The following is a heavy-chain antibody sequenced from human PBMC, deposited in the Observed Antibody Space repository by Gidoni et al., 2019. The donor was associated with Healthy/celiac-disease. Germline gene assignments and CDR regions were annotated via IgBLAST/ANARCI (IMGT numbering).Heavy chain of an antibody. V-gene: IGHV4-30-4*01. Sequence: QVQLQESGPGLVKPSQTLSLTCTVSGGSISSGDYYWSWIRQPPGKGLEWIGYIYYSGSTYYNPSLKSRVTISVDTSKNQFSLKLSSVTAADTAVYYCARGGCSGGSCYSRGYYYYMDVWGKGTTVTVSS. J-gene: IGHJ6*03. CDR3: ARGGCSGGSCYSRGYYYYMDV. D-gene: IGHD2-15*01. CDR2: IYYSGST. CDR1: GGSISSGDYY.